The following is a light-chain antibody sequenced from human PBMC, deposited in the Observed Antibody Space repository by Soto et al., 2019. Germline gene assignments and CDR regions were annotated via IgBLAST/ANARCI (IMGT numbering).Light chain of an antibody. CDR2: DVR. CDR3: SSYTTISTYV. J-gene: IGLJ1*01. V-gene: IGLV2-14*01. CDR1: SSDVGGYNY. Sequence: QSALTQPASVSGSPGQSITISCTGTSSDVGGYNYVSWYQQHPGKAPKLMIYDVRNRPSGVSNRFSGSKSGNTASLTISGLQAEDEADYYCSSYTTISTYVFGTGTKLTVL.